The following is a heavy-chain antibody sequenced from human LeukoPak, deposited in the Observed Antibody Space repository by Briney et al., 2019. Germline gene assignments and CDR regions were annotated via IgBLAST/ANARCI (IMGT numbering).Heavy chain of an antibody. Sequence: PGGSLRLSCAASGFTFSSYAMSWVRQAPGKGLEWVSAISGSGGSTHYADSVKGRFTISRDNSKNTLYLQMNSLRAEDTAVYYCAKDRNQGDSSGYYCLVWGQGTLVTVSS. CDR2: ISGSGGST. J-gene: IGHJ4*02. V-gene: IGHV3-23*01. CDR1: GFTFSSYA. D-gene: IGHD3-22*01. CDR3: AKDRNQGDSSGYYCLV.